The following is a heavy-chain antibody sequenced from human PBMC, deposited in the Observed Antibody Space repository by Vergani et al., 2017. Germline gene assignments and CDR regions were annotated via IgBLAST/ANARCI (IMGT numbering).Heavy chain of an antibody. V-gene: IGHV1-69*09. CDR2: IIPILGIA. CDR3: AREGNYYDSSGYYRDY. Sequence: QVQLVQSGAEVKKPGSSVKVSCKASGGTFSSYAISWVRQAPGQGLEWMGRIIPILGIANYAQKFQGRVTITAEKSTSTAYMELSSLRSEDTAVYYCAREGNYYDSSGYYRDYWGQGTLVTVSS. CDR1: GGTFSSYA. J-gene: IGHJ4*02. D-gene: IGHD3-22*01.